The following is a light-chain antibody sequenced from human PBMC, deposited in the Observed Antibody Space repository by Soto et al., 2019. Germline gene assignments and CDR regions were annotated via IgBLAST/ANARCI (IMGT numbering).Light chain of an antibody. J-gene: IGLJ1*01. Sequence: QSVLAQPPSASGSPGQSVTFSCTGTSSDIGDYNYVSRYQQHPGKAPKLMIYEVNKRPSGVPDRFSGSKSGNTASLTVSGLQAEDEADYYCSSYAGSSNVFGTGTKVTVL. V-gene: IGLV2-8*01. CDR1: SSDIGDYNY. CDR3: SSYAGSSNV. CDR2: EVN.